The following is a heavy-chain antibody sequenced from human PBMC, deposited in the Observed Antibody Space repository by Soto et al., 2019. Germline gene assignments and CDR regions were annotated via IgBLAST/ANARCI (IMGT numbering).Heavy chain of an antibody. CDR3: AKGIPYSRYYYYYGMDV. D-gene: IGHD6-13*01. V-gene: IGHV3-7*01. Sequence: PGGSLRLSCAASGFTFSSYWMSWVRQSPGKGLEWVANIKKDGSEKYYADSVKGRFTISRDNSKNTLYLQMNSLRAEDTAVYYCAKGIPYSRYYYYYGMDVWGQGTTVTVSS. J-gene: IGHJ6*02. CDR1: GFTFSSYW. CDR2: IKKDGSEK.